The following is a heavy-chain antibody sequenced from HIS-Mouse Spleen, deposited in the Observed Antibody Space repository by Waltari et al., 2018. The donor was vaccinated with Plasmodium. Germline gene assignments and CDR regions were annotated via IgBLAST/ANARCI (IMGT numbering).Heavy chain of an antibody. J-gene: IGHJ6*02. CDR2: IDWDDDK. CDR1: GFSLSTSGMC. CDR3: ARTTYSSSSAKYYYYGMDV. D-gene: IGHD6-6*01. Sequence: QVTLRESGPALVKPTQTLTLTCTFSGFSLSTSGMCLSWIRQPPGQALEWLARIDWDDDKYYSTSLKTRLTISKDTSKNQVVLTMTNMDPVDTATYYCARTTYSSSSAKYYYYGMDVWGQGTTVTVSS. V-gene: IGHV2-70*15.